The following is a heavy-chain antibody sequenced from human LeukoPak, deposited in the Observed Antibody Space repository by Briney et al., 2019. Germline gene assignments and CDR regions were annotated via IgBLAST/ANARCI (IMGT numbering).Heavy chain of an antibody. J-gene: IGHJ4*02. CDR1: VCTFPDYY. D-gene: IGHD5-18*01. Sequence: SVPVSYLPCVCTFPDYYMHGLGPAPAQGRAWVGWINTHSGSTNYAQKFQGRVTMTRDTSISTASMELSRLRSDDTAVYYCARGSYGYGYWGQGTLVTVSS. CDR3: ARGSYGYGY. V-gene: IGHV1-2*02. CDR2: INTHSGST.